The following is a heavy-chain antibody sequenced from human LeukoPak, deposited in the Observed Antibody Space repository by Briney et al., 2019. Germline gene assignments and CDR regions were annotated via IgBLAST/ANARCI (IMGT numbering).Heavy chain of an antibody. Sequence: SETLSLTCAVYGGSFSGYYWSWIRQPPGKGLEWIGEINHSGSTNYNPSLKSRVTISVDTSKNQFSLKLSSVTAADTAVYYGXXXWGDYXXXXXSYRXPFDYWGQGTLVTVSS. D-gene: IGHD3-16*02. CDR3: XXXWGDYXXXXXSYRXPFDY. V-gene: IGHV4-34*01. CDR1: GGSFSGYY. CDR2: INHSGST. J-gene: IGHJ4*02.